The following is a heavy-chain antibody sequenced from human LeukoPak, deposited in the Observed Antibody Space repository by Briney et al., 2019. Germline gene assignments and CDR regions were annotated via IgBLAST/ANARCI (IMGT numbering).Heavy chain of an antibody. D-gene: IGHD6-13*01. CDR1: GGSISGYY. CDR3: ARHYSSSWNNWFDP. CDR2: IHNSGST. V-gene: IGHV4-59*08. Sequence: SETLSLTCTVSGGSISGYYWSWIRQPPGKGLEWIGYIHNSGSTNCNPSLKSRVTISVDTSKNQFSLKLSSVTAADTAVYYCARHYSSSWNNWFDPWGQGTLVTVSS. J-gene: IGHJ5*02.